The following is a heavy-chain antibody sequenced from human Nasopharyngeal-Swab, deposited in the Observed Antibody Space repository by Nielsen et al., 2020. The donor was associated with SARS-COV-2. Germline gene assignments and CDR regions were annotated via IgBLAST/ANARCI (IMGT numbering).Heavy chain of an antibody. CDR1: GFTFNQYY. D-gene: IGHD6-13*01. V-gene: IGHV1-46*02. CDR3: AREPGGIVAPGRHFDP. CDR2: ITPSGGAT. J-gene: IGHJ5*02. Sequence: ASVKVSCKASGFTFNQYYMHWVRQAPGQGLEWMGVITPSGGATNYARKFQGRVTMTRDPSTSTVYLDLSSLKSEDTAVYFCAREPGGIVAPGRHFDPWGQGTLVTVSP.